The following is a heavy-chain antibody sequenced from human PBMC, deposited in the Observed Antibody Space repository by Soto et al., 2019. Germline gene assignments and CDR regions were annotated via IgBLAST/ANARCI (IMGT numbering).Heavy chain of an antibody. D-gene: IGHD3-16*01. V-gene: IGHV3-9*02. J-gene: IGHJ4*02. Sequence: EVQLVESGGGLVQPGRSLRLSCAASGFTSDDHGMHWVRQAPGKGLEWVSGLIWNSGNTGYADSVKGRFTISRDNAKKSQYLQMNSLRVEDTAFYYCVKDVERGGAAYWGQGTLVTVSS. CDR2: LIWNSGNT. CDR1: GFTSDDHG. CDR3: VKDVERGGAAY.